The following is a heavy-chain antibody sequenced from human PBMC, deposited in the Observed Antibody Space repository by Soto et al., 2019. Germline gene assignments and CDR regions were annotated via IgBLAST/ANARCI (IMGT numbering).Heavy chain of an antibody. D-gene: IGHD2-15*01. Sequence: QVQLVESGGGVVQPGRSLRLSCAASGFTFSSYGMHWVRQAPGKGLEWVAVISYDGSNKYYADSVKGRFTISRDNSKNTRYLQMNSLRAEDTAVYYCAKDLACSGGSCYSTSSYYYYYMDVWGKGTTVTVSS. CDR2: ISYDGSNK. CDR1: GFTFSSYG. CDR3: AKDLACSGGSCYSTSSYYYYYMDV. J-gene: IGHJ6*03. V-gene: IGHV3-30*18.